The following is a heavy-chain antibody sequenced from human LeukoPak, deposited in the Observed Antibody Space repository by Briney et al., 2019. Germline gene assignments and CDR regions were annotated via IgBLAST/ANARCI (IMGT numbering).Heavy chain of an antibody. CDR1: GYSISSGYY. J-gene: IGHJ4*02. V-gene: IGHV4-38-2*02. Sequence: SETLSLTCTVSGYSISSGYYWGWIRQPPGKGLEWIGSIYHSGSTYYNPSLKSRVTISVDTSKNQFSLKLSSVTAADTAVYYCARNVAAAGTVYWGQGTLVTVSS. CDR3: ARNVAAAGTVY. D-gene: IGHD6-13*01. CDR2: IYHSGST.